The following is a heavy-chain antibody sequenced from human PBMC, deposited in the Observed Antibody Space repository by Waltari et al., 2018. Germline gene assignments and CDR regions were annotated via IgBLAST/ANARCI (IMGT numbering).Heavy chain of an antibody. D-gene: IGHD2-8*01. CDR1: GFPFSRSW. CDR3: TTGGVKGPHDAFDI. V-gene: IGHV3-15*01. CDR2: IKSETDGGKT. Sequence: VQLVDSGGGLVKPGGSLSPSCAASGFPFSRSWMSWVRQAQGKGPGWIGRIKSETDGGKTDYAAPVKGRFTISRDDSKNTLYLQLNSLKTEDTAVYYCTTGGVKGPHDAFDIWGQGAMVTVSS. J-gene: IGHJ3*02.